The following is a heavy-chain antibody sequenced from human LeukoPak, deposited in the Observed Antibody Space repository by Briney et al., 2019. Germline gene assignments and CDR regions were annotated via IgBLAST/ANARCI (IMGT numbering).Heavy chain of an antibody. CDR1: GGSINSHY. V-gene: IGHV4-59*11. Sequence: SETLSLTCTVSGGSINSHYWSWIRQPPGKELEWIGFMHYTGRTRYNPSLQSRVTISVDTSKNHFSLKLSSLTAADTAVYFCARLLDYDSSGDPDTFDIWGQGTVVTVSS. J-gene: IGHJ3*02. CDR3: ARLLDYDSSGDPDTFDI. D-gene: IGHD3-22*01. CDR2: MHYTGRT.